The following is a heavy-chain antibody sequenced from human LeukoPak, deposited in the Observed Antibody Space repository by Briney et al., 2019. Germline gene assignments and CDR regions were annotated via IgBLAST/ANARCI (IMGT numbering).Heavy chain of an antibody. CDR2: IYYSGST. CDR1: GGSISSYY. V-gene: IGHV4-59*01. J-gene: IGHJ3*02. Sequence: SETLSLTCTVSGGSISSYYWSWIRQPPGKGLEWIGYIYYSGSTNYNPSLKSRVTISLDTSKNQFSLELSSVTAADTAVYYCARERSYYDSSGSTGDAFDIWGQGTMVTVSS. D-gene: IGHD3-22*01. CDR3: ARERSYYDSSGSTGDAFDI.